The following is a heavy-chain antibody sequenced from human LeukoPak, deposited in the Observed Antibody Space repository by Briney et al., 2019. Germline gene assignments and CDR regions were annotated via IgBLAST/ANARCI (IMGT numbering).Heavy chain of an antibody. CDR2: ISYDGSNK. J-gene: IGHJ4*02. CDR3: ARDSPPDYYGSGSYFDY. D-gene: IGHD3-10*01. CDR1: GFTFSSYA. Sequence: GGSLRLSCAASGFTFSSYAMHWVRQAPGKGLEWVAVISYDGSNKYYADSVKGRFTISRDNSKNTLYLQMNSLRAEDTAVYYCARDSPPDYYGSGSYFDYWGQGTLVTVSS. V-gene: IGHV3-30-3*01.